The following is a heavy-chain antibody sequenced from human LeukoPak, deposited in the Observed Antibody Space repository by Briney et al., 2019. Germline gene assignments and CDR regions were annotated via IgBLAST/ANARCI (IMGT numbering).Heavy chain of an antibody. CDR1: GFTFSNYA. V-gene: IGHV3-30*02. Sequence: GGSLRLSCAASGFTFSNYAMHWVRQAPGKAPEWVAFIRYDASKEFCADSVKGRFTISRDNSNNTLYLQMNSLRVEDTAVYYCAKGGRAFYDFWSGLDAFDIWGQGTVVTVSS. D-gene: IGHD3-3*01. CDR2: IRYDASKE. CDR3: AKGGRAFYDFWSGLDAFDI. J-gene: IGHJ3*02.